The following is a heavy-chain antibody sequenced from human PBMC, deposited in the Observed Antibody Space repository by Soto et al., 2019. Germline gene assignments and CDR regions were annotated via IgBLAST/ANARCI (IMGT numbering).Heavy chain of an antibody. CDR2: IYYSGST. CDR1: GGSISSGCYY. D-gene: IGHD3-10*01. CDR3: ARVEAVRGVANYYYGMEF. V-gene: IGHV4-31*03. Sequence: PSETLSLTCTFSGGSISSGCYYCGWIRQHPWKGLEWIGYIYYSGSTYYNPSLKSRVTISVDTSKNQFSLKLSSVTAADTAVYYRARVEAVRGVANYYYGMEFWGQGTTLSVS. J-gene: IGHJ6*01.